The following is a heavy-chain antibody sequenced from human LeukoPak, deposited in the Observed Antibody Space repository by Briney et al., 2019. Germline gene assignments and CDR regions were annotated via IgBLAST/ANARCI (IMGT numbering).Heavy chain of an antibody. V-gene: IGHV1-2*02. CDR1: GYTFTGYY. D-gene: IGHD2-2*01. CDR3: ARDHGIVVEGWFDP. J-gene: IGHJ5*02. CDR2: IDPNNGGT. Sequence: ASVKVSCKASGYTFTGYYIHWVRQAPGQGLEWMGWIDPNNGGTNYAQKFQGRVTMTRDTSISTAYMELSRLRSDDTAVYYCARDHGIVVEGWFDPWGQGTLVTASS.